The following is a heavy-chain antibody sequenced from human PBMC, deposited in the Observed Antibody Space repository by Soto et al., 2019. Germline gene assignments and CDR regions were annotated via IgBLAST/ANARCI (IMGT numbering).Heavy chain of an antibody. Sequence: PSETLSLPCTVSGGSISSYYWSWIRQPPGKGLEWIGYIYYSGSTNYNPSLKSRVTISVDTSKNQFSLKLSSVTAADTAVYHCAKLRYFDWSAYNWFEYWGQGTPVTVSS. V-gene: IGHV4-59*08. CDR2: IYYSGST. D-gene: IGHD3-9*01. J-gene: IGHJ5*01. CDR1: GGSISSYY. CDR3: AKLRYFDWSAYNWFEY.